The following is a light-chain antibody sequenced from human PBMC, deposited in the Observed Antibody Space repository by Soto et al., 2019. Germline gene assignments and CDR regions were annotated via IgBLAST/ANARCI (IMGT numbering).Light chain of an antibody. Sequence: IVFTHSPVNLSLSPLYRATLSSRASQSVSSSYLAWYQQKPGQAPRLLIYGASSRATGIPDRFSGSGSGTEFTLTISSLQSEDFAVYYCQQYNNWPRTFGQGTKVDIK. CDR3: QQYNNWPRT. J-gene: IGKJ1*01. CDR1: QSVSSSY. CDR2: GAS. V-gene: IGKV3-20*01.